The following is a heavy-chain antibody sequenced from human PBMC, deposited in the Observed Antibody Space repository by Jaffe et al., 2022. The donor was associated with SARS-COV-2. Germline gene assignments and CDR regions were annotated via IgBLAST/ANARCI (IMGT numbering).Heavy chain of an antibody. CDR3: ASLEPDCSGGSCYSAAFDI. CDR1: GFTFSSYA. Sequence: QVQLVESGGGVVQPGRSLRLSCAASGFTFSSYAMHWVRQAPGKGLEWVAVISYDGSNKYYADSVKGRFTISRDNSKNTLYLQMNSLRAEDTAVYYCASLEPDCSGGSCYSAAFDIWGQGTMVTVSS. D-gene: IGHD2-15*01. CDR2: ISYDGSNK. V-gene: IGHV3-30*04. J-gene: IGHJ3*02.